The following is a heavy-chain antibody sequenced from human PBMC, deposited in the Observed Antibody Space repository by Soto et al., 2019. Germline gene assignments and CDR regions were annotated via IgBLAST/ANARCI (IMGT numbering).Heavy chain of an antibody. CDR3: ARLNGYCVSTGCHGYYGMDV. J-gene: IGHJ6*02. V-gene: IGHV4-31*03. Sequence: SETLSLTCTVSGGSISSDGDYYRWSWIRQHPGKGLEWIGYIYDSGSPYYHPSLESRVTVSVDTSKNQFSLRLSSVTAADTAVYYCARLNGYCVSTGCHGYYGMDVWGQGTTVTVSS. CDR2: IYDSGSP. CDR1: GGSISSDGDYYR. D-gene: IGHD2-2*03.